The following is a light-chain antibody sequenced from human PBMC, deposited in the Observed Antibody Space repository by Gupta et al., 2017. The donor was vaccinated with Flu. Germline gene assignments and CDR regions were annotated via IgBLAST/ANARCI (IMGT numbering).Light chain of an antibody. V-gene: IGKV3-20*01. CDR3: QQYGSSRT. Sequence: ETVSTHPPGTLSLSPGERATLSCRASQSVSSSYLAWYQQKPGQAPRLLIYGASSRATGIPDRFSGSGSGTDFTLTISRREPEDFAVYYCQQYGSSRTFGQGTKVEIK. CDR2: GAS. J-gene: IGKJ1*01. CDR1: QSVSSSY.